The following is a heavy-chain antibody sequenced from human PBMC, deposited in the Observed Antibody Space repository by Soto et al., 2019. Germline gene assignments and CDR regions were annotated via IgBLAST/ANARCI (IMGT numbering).Heavy chain of an antibody. D-gene: IGHD2-15*01. CDR2: ISSSGSTI. Sequence: GGSLRLSCAASGFTFSSYEMNWVRQSPGKGLEWVSYISSSGSTIYYADSVKGRFTISRDNAKNSLYLQMNSLRAEDTAVYYCARDQGDVVVAATGAFDIWGQGTMVTVSS. CDR3: ARDQGDVVVAATGAFDI. J-gene: IGHJ3*02. V-gene: IGHV3-48*03. CDR1: GFTFSSYE.